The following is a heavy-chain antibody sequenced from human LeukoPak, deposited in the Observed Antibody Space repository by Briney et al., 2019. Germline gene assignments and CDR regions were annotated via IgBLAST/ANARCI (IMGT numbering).Heavy chain of an antibody. V-gene: IGHV3-30-3*01. CDR1: GFTFSSYA. D-gene: IGHD6-19*01. J-gene: IGHJ4*02. Sequence: GGSLRLSCAASGFTFSSYAMHWVRQAPGKGLEWVAVISYDGSNKYYADSVKGRFTISRDNSKNTLYLQMNSLRAEDTAVYYCARGIAVAVTPSFDYWGQGTLATVSS. CDR2: ISYDGSNK. CDR3: ARGIAVAVTPSFDY.